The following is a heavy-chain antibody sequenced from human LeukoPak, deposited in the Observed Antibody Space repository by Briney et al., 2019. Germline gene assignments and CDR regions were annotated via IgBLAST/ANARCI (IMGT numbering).Heavy chain of an antibody. D-gene: IGHD3-3*01. CDR2: IYYSGST. CDR1: GGSISSYY. Sequence: PSETLSLTCTVSGGSISSYYCSWVRQPPGRGLEWLGYIYYSGSTNYNPSLKSRVTISVDTSKNQFSLKLSSVTAADTAVYYCARTRSLYDFWSGYYTLDDWGQGTLVTVSS. V-gene: IGHV4-59*01. J-gene: IGHJ4*02. CDR3: ARTRSLYDFWSGYYTLDD.